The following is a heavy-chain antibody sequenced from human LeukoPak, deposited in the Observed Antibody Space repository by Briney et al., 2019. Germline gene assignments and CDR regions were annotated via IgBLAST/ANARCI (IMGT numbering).Heavy chain of an antibody. CDR3: ARGVRIAVAGYIDY. CDR1: GFTFSGYG. D-gene: IGHD6-19*01. V-gene: IGHV3-23*01. J-gene: IGHJ4*02. Sequence: GGTLRLSCAASGFTFSGYGMSWVRQAPGKGLKWVSAISGSGGSTYYADSVKGRITISRDNSKNTLYLQMNSLRAEDTTVYYCARGVRIAVAGYIDYWGQGTLVTVSS. CDR2: ISGSGGST.